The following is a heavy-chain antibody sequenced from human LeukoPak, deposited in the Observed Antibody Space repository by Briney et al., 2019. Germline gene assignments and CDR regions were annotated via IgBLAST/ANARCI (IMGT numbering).Heavy chain of an antibody. CDR3: ARGNIVATILGGLHGTTAFDF. J-gene: IGHJ4*02. V-gene: IGHV4-34*01. CDR1: GGAFIDYY. Sequence: PSETLSLTCGVSGGAFIDYYWSWIRQAPGKGVEGIGEMIQRGSSNYNPSLRSRVTISGDTSRNQFSLKLNSLTAADTAVYYCARGNIVATILGGLHGTTAFDFWGQGILVTVSS. CDR2: MIQRGSS. D-gene: IGHD5-12*01.